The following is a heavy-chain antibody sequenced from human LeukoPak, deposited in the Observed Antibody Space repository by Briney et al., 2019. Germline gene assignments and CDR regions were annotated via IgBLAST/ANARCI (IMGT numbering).Heavy chain of an antibody. J-gene: IGHJ1*01. Sequence: GGSLRLSCAASGFTFSDYAVSWVRQAPGKGLEWVSGISGSGRTTYYADSVKGRFTISRDNSKNTLYLQMNSLRAEDTAVYYCAKDTGVSSWYVFHHWGQGTLVTVSS. CDR3: AKDTGVSSWYVFHH. V-gene: IGHV3-23*01. CDR2: ISGSGRTT. D-gene: IGHD6-13*01. CDR1: GFTFSDYA.